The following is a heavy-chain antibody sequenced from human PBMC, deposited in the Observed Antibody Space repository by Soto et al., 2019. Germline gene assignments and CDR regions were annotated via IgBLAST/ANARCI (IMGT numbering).Heavy chain of an antibody. CDR1: GGSISSRTHY. V-gene: IGHV4-39*01. CDR3: ATADGFGVVTPFFEY. Sequence: QLQLQESGPGLVKPSETLSLTCSVSGGSISSRTHYWGWIRQSPGKHLEWIGRSFYRGSTHYNPSLKTRVTISVDTSKNQVSLKVYSVTAADTALYYCATADGFGVVTPFFEYWGQGILVTVSS. CDR2: SFYRGST. J-gene: IGHJ4*02. D-gene: IGHD3-3*01.